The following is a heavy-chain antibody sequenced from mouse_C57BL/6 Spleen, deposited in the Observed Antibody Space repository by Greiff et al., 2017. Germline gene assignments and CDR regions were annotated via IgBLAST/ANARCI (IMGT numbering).Heavy chain of an antibody. J-gene: IGHJ3*01. Sequence: EVKLMESGGGLVKPGGSLKLSCAASGFTFSSYAMSWVRQTPEKRLEWVATISDGGSYTYYPDNVKGRFTISRDNAKNNLYLQMSHLKSEDTAMYYCARDPPTTGTGGQGTLVTVSA. D-gene: IGHD4-1*01. CDR1: GFTFSSYA. V-gene: IGHV5-4*01. CDR3: ARDPPTTGT. CDR2: ISDGGSYT.